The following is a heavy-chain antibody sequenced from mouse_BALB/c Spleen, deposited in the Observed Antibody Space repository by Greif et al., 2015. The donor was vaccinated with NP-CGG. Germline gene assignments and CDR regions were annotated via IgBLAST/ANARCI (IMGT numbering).Heavy chain of an antibody. CDR2: IWSGGST. Sequence: QVQLQQSGPGLVQPSQSLSTTCTVSGFSLTSYGVHWVRQSPGKGLEWLGVIWSGGSTDYNAAFISRLSISKDNSKSQVFFKMNSLQANDTAIYYCARGATAMYYFDYWGQGTTLTVSS. D-gene: IGHD1-2*01. J-gene: IGHJ2*01. CDR1: GFSLTSYG. V-gene: IGHV2-2*02. CDR3: ARGATAMYYFDY.